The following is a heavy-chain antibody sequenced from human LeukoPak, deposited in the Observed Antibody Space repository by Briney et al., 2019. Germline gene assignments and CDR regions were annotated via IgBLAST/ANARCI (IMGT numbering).Heavy chain of an antibody. CDR3: ARDGHYYDGSFEY. CDR2: ISHSGSS. Sequence: PSETLSLTCAVSGYSISSGYFWAWIRQPPGKGLEWIGSISHSGSSYSKPSLKSRVIISVDTSNNQFSLKLTSVTAADTATYYCARDGHYYDGSFEYWGRGIRVAVSS. D-gene: IGHD3-16*01. CDR1: GYSISSGYF. J-gene: IGHJ4*02. V-gene: IGHV4-38-2*02.